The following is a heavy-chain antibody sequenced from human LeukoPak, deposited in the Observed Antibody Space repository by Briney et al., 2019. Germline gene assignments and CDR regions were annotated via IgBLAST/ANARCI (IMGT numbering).Heavy chain of an antibody. Sequence: SETLSLTCAVYGGSFSGYYWSWIRQPPGKGLEWIGEINHSGRTNYNPSLKSRVTISVDTSKNQFSLKLSSVTAADTAVYYCARLGYCSGGSCYLRSSVYYYGMDVWGQGTTVTVSS. V-gene: IGHV4-34*01. D-gene: IGHD2-15*01. J-gene: IGHJ6*02. CDR1: GGSFSGYY. CDR2: INHSGRT. CDR3: ARLGYCSGGSCYLRSSVYYYGMDV.